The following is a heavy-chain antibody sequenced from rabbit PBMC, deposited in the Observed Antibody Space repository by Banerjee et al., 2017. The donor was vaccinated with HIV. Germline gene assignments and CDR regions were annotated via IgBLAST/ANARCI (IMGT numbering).Heavy chain of an antibody. D-gene: IGHD1-1*01. J-gene: IGHJ4*01. Sequence: QEQLVGSGGGLVQPGASLTLTCTASGIDFSSSYYMCWVRQAPGKGLEWIGCIYAGSGSAYYASWAKGRFTMSKASSTTVTLQMTSLTAADTATYFCARAGGFEKYFNLWGQGTLVTVS. CDR3: ARAGGFEKYFNL. V-gene: IGHV1S45*01. CDR1: GIDFSSSYY. CDR2: IYAGSGSA.